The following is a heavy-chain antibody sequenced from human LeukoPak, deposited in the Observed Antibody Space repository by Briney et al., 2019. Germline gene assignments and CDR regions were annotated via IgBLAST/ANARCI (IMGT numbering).Heavy chain of an antibody. CDR1: GFTFSRSA. J-gene: IGHJ4*02. V-gene: IGHV1-58*01. Sequence: SVKVSCKASGFTFSRSAVQWVRQARGQGLEWIGWIAVGSGNTNNAQKFQERVTITRDMSTGTAYMELRSLRSEDTAVYYCAAAQGATIELLDYWGQGTLVTVSS. D-gene: IGHD5-12*01. CDR3: AAAQGATIELLDY. CDR2: IAVGSGNT.